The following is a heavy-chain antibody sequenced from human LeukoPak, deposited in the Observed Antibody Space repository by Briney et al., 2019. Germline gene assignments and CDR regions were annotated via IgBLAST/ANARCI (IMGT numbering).Heavy chain of an antibody. J-gene: IGHJ4*02. CDR3: ARDDTSAHFFDY. Sequence: GGSLRLSCAASGFTFKIYSMNWVPQAPGKGLEWVSSISTSSSHMYYADSVKGRFTISRDNAKNSLYLQMNTLRAEDTAVYYCARDDTSAHFFDYWGQGTLVTVSS. V-gene: IGHV3-21*01. CDR2: ISTSSSHM. D-gene: IGHD3-10*01. CDR1: GFTFKIYS.